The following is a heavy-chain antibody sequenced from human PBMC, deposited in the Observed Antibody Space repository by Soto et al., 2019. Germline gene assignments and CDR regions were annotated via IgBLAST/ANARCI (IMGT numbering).Heavy chain of an antibody. Sequence: ASVKVSCKASGYTFTNYPMHWVRQAPGQRLEWMGWINVDNGNTKYAQNLQGRVTISRDTSASIAYMELSSLRSEDTAVYYCATAPYSSSWSPPYGMDVWGQGTTVTVSS. CDR3: ATAPYSSSWSPPYGMDV. J-gene: IGHJ6*02. V-gene: IGHV1-3*01. CDR2: INVDNGNT. CDR1: GYTFTNYP. D-gene: IGHD6-13*01.